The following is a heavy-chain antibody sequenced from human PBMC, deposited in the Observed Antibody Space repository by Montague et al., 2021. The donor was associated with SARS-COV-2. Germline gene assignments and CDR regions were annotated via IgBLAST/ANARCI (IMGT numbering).Heavy chain of an antibody. J-gene: IGHJ4*02. D-gene: IGHD3-3*01. CDR3: ARLPGYYDFWSGSFDY. V-gene: IGHV4-39*01. CDR2: IYYSGST. Sequence: SETLSLTCTVSGGSISSSSYNWGWIRQPPGKGLEWIGSIYYSGSTYYNPSLKSRVTISVDTSKNQFSLKLSSVTAADTAVYYCARLPGYYDFWSGSFDYWGQGTLVTVSS. CDR1: GGSISSSSYN.